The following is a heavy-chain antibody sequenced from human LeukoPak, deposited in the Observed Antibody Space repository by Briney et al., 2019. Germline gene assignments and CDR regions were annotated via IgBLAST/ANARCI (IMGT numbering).Heavy chain of an antibody. CDR2: IYSGGST. CDR1: GFTVSSNY. D-gene: IGHD3-3*01. CDR3: ARATFWSGYQRDSWYMDV. J-gene: IGHJ6*03. Sequence: GGSLRLSXAASGFTVSSNYMTWVRQAPGKGLEWVSVIYSGGSTYYADSVKGRFTISRDNSENTLYLHMNSLRAEDTAVYYCARATFWSGYQRDSWYMDVWGKGTTVTVSS. V-gene: IGHV3-66*02.